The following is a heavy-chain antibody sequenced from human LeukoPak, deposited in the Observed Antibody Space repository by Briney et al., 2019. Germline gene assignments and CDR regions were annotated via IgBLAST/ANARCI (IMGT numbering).Heavy chain of an antibody. D-gene: IGHD3-10*01. Sequence: GSSLRLSCAPSGFTVSSYAMQWVRQAPGKGLEWVAFISFDGSNKYYADSVKGRFTISRDNSKNTLYLQMNSLRAEDTAVYYCAREYYYGSGSYYGSYYYYGMDVWGKGTTVTVSS. V-gene: IGHV3-30*04. CDR1: GFTVSSYA. CDR2: ISFDGSNK. J-gene: IGHJ6*04. CDR3: AREYYYGSGSYYGSYYYYGMDV.